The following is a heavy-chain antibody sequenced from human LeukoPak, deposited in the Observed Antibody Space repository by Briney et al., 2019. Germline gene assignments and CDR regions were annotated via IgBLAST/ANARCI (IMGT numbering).Heavy chain of an antibody. CDR2: ISTSSIYI. CDR3: ARGVATGVWLFDAFDI. D-gene: IGHD3-9*01. J-gene: IGHJ3*02. CDR1: GFSLSSYS. V-gene: IGHV3-21*03. Sequence: PGGSLRLSCAASGFSLSSYSMNWVRQVPGKGLEWVSSISTSSIYIYYADSVKGRLTISRDNAKNSLYLQMNSLRAEDTAVYYCARGVATGVWLFDAFDIWGQGTMVTVSS.